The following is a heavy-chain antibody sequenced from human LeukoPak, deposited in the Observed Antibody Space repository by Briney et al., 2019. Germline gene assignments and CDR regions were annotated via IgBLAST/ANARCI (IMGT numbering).Heavy chain of an antibody. CDR3: ARRSGSRSGYFDY. Sequence: SVKVSCKASGGTFSSYAISWVRQAPGQGLEWTGGIIPIFGTANYAQKFQGRVTITADKSTSTAYMELSSLRSEDTAVYYCARRSGSRSGYFDYWGQGTLVTVSS. D-gene: IGHD1-26*01. CDR2: IIPIFGTA. J-gene: IGHJ4*02. V-gene: IGHV1-69*06. CDR1: GGTFSSYA.